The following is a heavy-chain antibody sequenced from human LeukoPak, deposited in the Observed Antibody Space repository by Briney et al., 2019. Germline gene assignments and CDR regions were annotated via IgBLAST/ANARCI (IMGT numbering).Heavy chain of an antibody. Sequence: PGGSLRLSCAASGSTFSGHWMSWVRQAPGKGLEWVANINQGGSDKYYVDSVKGRFTISRDNAKNSLYLQMTSLRAEDTAVYYCARGTYYYEFWGQGTLVTVSS. D-gene: IGHD3-16*01. CDR1: GSTFSGHW. CDR3: ARGTYYYEF. V-gene: IGHV3-7*04. CDR2: INQGGSDK. J-gene: IGHJ4*02.